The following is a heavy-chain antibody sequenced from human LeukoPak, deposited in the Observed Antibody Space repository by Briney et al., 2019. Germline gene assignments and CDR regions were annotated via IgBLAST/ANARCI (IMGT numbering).Heavy chain of an antibody. Sequence: GASVKVSCKVSGYTLTELSMHWVRQAPGKGLEWMGGFDPEDGETIYAQKFQGRVTMTEDTSTDTAYMELSSLRSEDTAVYYCATDNGSGSGWWGDFDYGGQGTLITVSS. J-gene: IGHJ4*02. CDR2: FDPEDGET. CDR3: ATDNGSGSGWWGDFDY. V-gene: IGHV1-24*01. CDR1: GYTLTELS. D-gene: IGHD6-19*01.